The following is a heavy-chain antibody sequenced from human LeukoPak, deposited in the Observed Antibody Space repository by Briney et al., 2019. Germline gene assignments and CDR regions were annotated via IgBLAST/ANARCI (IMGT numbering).Heavy chain of an antibody. CDR2: ISWNSGSI. J-gene: IGHJ4*02. CDR3: ARASGYSGSWYGSVY. CDR1: GFTFDDYA. Sequence: GGSLRLSCAASGFTFDDYAMHWVRQAPGKGLEWVSGISWNSGSIGYADSVKGRFTISRDNAKNSLYLQMNSLRAEDTALYYCARASGYSGSWYGSVYWGQGTLVTVSS. V-gene: IGHV3-9*01. D-gene: IGHD6-13*01.